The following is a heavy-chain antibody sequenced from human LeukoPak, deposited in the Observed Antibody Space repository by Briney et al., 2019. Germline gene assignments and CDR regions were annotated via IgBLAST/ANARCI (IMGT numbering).Heavy chain of an antibody. D-gene: IGHD1-1*01. CDR3: ARQPERRSDY. Sequence: GGSLRLSCAASGFTFDDYAMHWVRQAPGKGLEWVSLISGDGGSTYYADSVKGRFTISRDNAKNSLYLQMDSLRDEDTAVYYCARQPERRSDYWGQGTLVTVSS. CDR1: GFTFDDYA. V-gene: IGHV3-43*02. J-gene: IGHJ4*02. CDR2: ISGDGGST.